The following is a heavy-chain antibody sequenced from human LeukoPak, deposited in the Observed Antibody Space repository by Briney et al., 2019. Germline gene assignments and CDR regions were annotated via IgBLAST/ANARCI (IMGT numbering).Heavy chain of an antibody. V-gene: IGHV4-59*01. CDR3: ARDLRSITMIAGAFDI. CDR2: IYYSGST. D-gene: IGHD3-22*01. J-gene: IGHJ3*02. Sequence: SETLFLTCTVSGGSISSYYWSWIRQPPGKGLEWIGYIYYSGSTNYNPSLKSRVTISVDTSKNQFSLKLSSVTAADTAVYYCARDLRSITMIAGAFDIWGQGTMVTVSS. CDR1: GGSISSYY.